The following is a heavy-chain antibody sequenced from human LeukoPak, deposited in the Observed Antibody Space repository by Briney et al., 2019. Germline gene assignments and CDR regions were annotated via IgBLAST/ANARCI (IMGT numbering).Heavy chain of an antibody. CDR1: GFTFSSYS. D-gene: IGHD3-9*01. CDR2: ISSSSSYI. Sequence: GESLRLSCAASGFTFSSYSMNWVRQAPGKGLEWVSSISSSSSYIYYADSVKGRFTISRDNAKNSLYLQMNSLRAEDTAVYYCARDYQVYYDILTGPRYFDYWGQGTLVTVSS. V-gene: IGHV3-21*01. CDR3: ARDYQVYYDILTGPRYFDY. J-gene: IGHJ4*02.